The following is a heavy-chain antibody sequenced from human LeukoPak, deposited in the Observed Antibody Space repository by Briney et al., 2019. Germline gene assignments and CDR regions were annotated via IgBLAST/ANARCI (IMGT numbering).Heavy chain of an antibody. V-gene: IGHV3-23*01. J-gene: IGHJ4*02. CDR2: ISGSGNSK. CDR3: AKDRGWGRFDY. D-gene: IGHD3-16*01. Sequence: PGGSLTLSCAASGFTFSSYAMSWVRQAPGKGLEWVSTISGSGNSKSNADSVKGRFTISRDNSKNTLFLQMNSLRAEDTAVYYCAKDRGWGRFDYWGQGTLVTVSS. CDR1: GFTFSSYA.